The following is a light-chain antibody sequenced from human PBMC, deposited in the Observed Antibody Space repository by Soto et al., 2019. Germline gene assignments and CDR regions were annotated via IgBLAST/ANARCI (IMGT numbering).Light chain of an antibody. Sequence: EVVMTQSPLSLPVTLGQPASIFCRSSQSLLYSDGKTFLTWFHQRPGQAPRRLIYEVSNRDSGVPDRFSGSGSGTDFTLKISRVEAEDVGVYYCMQPLQSWTFGQGTKVDIK. J-gene: IGKJ1*01. CDR1: QSLLYSDGKTF. CDR2: EVS. CDR3: MQPLQSWT. V-gene: IGKV2-30*01.